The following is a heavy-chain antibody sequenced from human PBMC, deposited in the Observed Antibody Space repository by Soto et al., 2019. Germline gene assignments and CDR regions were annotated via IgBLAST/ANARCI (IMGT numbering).Heavy chain of an antibody. CDR3: VRGPDYEGYFDY. D-gene: IGHD3-22*01. V-gene: IGHV1-69*12. CDR1: GTTFSNFA. CDR2: IILPFGTP. J-gene: IGHJ4*02. Sequence: QVRLVQSGAVVKKTGSSVKVSCEASGTTFSNFAIGWVRQAPGQGLEWMGGIILPFGTPNYAQKFQGRVTISADESMTTAYMELRGLRSEDTAVYYCVRGPDYEGYFDYWGQGTLVTVSS.